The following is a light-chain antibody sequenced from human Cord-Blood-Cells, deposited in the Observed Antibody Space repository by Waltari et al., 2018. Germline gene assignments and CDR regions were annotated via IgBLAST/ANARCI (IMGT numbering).Light chain of an antibody. V-gene: IGLV2-14*01. J-gene: IGLJ1*01. CDR3: SSYTSSSTYV. CDR2: EVS. CDR1: SSDVGGYHY. Sequence: QSALTQPASVSGSPGPSITISCPGTSSDVGGYHYVSWYQQHPGKAPKLMIYEVSNRPSGVSNRFSGSKSGNTASLTISGLQAEDEADYYCSSYTSSSTYVFGTGTKVTVL.